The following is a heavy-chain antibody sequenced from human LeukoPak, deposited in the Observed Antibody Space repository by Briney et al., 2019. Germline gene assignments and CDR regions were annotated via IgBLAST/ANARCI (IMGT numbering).Heavy chain of an antibody. Sequence: ASVKVSCKASGYTFTSYDINWVRQATGQGLEWMGWMNPNSGNTGYAQKFQGRVTLTTDTSTSTAYMELRSLRSDDTAVYYCARGPIVVVTATRPFDYWGQGTLVTVSS. CDR1: GYTFTSYD. V-gene: IGHV1-8*01. D-gene: IGHD2-21*02. CDR2: MNPNSGNT. J-gene: IGHJ4*02. CDR3: ARGPIVVVTATRPFDY.